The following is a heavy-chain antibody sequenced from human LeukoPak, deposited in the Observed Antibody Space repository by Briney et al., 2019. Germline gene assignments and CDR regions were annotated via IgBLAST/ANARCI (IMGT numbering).Heavy chain of an antibody. V-gene: IGHV3-21*01. CDR2: ISSSSSYI. Sequence: GGSLRLSCAASGFTFSSYSMNWVRQAPGKGLEWISSISSSSSYIYYADSVKGRFTISRDNAKNSLYLQMTSLRAEDTAVYYSARVGRPGYYYMAVWGKGTTVTVSS. CDR3: ARVGRPGYYYMAV. J-gene: IGHJ6*03. D-gene: IGHD1-14*01. CDR1: GFTFSSYS.